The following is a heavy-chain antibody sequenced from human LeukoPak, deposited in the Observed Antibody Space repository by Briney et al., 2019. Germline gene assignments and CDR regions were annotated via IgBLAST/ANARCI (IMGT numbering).Heavy chain of an antibody. CDR2: IKEDGSDK. V-gene: IGHV3-7*03. Sequence: GGSLRLSCAASGFTFSGSWMTWIRQAPGKGLEWVANIKEDGSDKYYVDSVKGRFTISRDNAKDSLYLQLNSLRAEDTALYYCAKADPSYYDFWSGYLFDYWGQGTLVTVSS. CDR3: AKADPSYYDFWSGYLFDY. D-gene: IGHD3-3*01. J-gene: IGHJ4*02. CDR1: GFTFSGSW.